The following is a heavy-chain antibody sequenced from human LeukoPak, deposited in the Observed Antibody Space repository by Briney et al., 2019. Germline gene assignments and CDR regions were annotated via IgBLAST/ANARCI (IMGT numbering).Heavy chain of an antibody. CDR2: IYYSGST. CDR3: ARHSRSGYSSYESAFDI. CDR1: VGSINSGNW. Sequence: PSGTLSLTCGVSVGSINSGNWWTWIRQPPGKGLEWIGSIYYSGSTYYTPSLKSRVTISVDTSKNQFSLKLSSVTAADTAVYYCARHSRSGYSSYESAFDIWGQGTMVTVSS. J-gene: IGHJ3*02. V-gene: IGHV4-39*01. D-gene: IGHD5-12*01.